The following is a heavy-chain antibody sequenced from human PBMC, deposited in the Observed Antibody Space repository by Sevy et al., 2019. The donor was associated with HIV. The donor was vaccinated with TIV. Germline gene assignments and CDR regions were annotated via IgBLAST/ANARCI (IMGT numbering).Heavy chain of an antibody. CDR2: IKPDGSDK. V-gene: IGHV3-7*01. J-gene: IGHJ5*02. CDR3: ARVIDYGELGNWFDP. Sequence: GGSLRLSCAASGFALSNYYAMHWVRQAPGKGLEWVANIKPDGSDKYYVGSLKGRFTIYRDNAKNSLYLEMNNLGAEDTAVYYCARVIDYGELGNWFDPWGQGTLVTVSS. D-gene: IGHD4-17*01. CDR1: GFALSNYY.